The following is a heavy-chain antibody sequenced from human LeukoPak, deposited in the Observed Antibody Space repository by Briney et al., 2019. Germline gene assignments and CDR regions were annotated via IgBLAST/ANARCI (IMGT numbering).Heavy chain of an antibody. CDR3: ARVGSGVTTVQGLDY. CDR2: ISAYNGNT. D-gene: IGHD3-22*01. CDR1: RGTFSSYG. V-gene: IGHV1-18*01. J-gene: IGHJ4*02. Sequence: GASVKVSCKASRGTFSSYGISWVRQAPGQGLEWMGWISAYNGNTNYAQKLQGRVTMTTDTSTSTAYMELRSLRSDDTAVYYCARVGSGVTTVQGLDYWGQGTLVTVSS.